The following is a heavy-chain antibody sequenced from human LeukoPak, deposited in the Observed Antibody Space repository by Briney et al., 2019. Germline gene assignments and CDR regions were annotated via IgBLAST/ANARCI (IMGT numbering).Heavy chain of an antibody. V-gene: IGHV4-31*03. D-gene: IGHD2-21*02. Sequence: PSQTLSLTCTVSGGSISSGNYFWSWIRQHPGKGLEWIGYIYYSGSTYYNPSLKSRVSISVDTSKNQSSLRLSSVTAADTAVYYCARVGISECGGDCYYFDYWGQGTLVTVSS. J-gene: IGHJ4*02. CDR1: GGSISSGNYF. CDR2: IYYSGST. CDR3: ARVGISECGGDCYYFDY.